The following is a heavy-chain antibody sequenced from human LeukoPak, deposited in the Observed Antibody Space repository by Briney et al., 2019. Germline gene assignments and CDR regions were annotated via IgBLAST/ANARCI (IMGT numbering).Heavy chain of an antibody. CDR3: ARGPHYYGSDYYMDV. Sequence: TPSETLSLTCTVSGGSISTYYWSWIRQPPGKGLEWIGYIFYSGSTKYNPSLKSRVTISVDTSKNQFSLKLSSVTAADTAVYYCARGPHYYGSDYYMDVWGKGTTVTVSS. D-gene: IGHD3-10*01. CDR1: GGSISTYY. J-gene: IGHJ6*03. V-gene: IGHV4-59*12. CDR2: IFYSGST.